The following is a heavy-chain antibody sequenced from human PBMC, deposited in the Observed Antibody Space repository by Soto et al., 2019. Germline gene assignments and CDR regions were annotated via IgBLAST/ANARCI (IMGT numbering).Heavy chain of an antibody. CDR2: IYYSGST. J-gene: IGHJ4*02. D-gene: IGHD3-22*01. CDR1: GGAISSYY. Sequence: SETLSLTCTVSGGAISSYYWSLIRQPPGKGLEWIGYIYYSGSTNYNPSLKSRVTISVDTSKNKFSLKLSSVTAADTAVYYCARVNNYSDSNGYYVYYSDYWGQGIRVTVSS. V-gene: IGHV4-59*01. CDR3: ARVNNYSDSNGYYVYYSDY.